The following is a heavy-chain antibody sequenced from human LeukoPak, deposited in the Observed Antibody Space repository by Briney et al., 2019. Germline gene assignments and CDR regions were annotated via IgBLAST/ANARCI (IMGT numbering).Heavy chain of an antibody. D-gene: IGHD6-19*01. CDR2: ISGSGIST. V-gene: IGHV3-23*01. CDR1: GFTFRSYA. CDR3: ATQSGFSSGWFAY. J-gene: IGHJ4*02. Sequence: GGSLRLSCAASGFTFRSYAMSWVRQAPGKGLEWVSDISGSGISTHYADSVKGRFTISRDNSKNTQYLQMNSLRAEDTAVYYCATQSGFSSGWFAYWGQGTLVTVSS.